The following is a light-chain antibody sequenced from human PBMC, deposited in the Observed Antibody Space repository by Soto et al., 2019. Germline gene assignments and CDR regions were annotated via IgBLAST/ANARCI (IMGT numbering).Light chain of an antibody. V-gene: IGKV1-6*01. CDR1: QGIRND. CDR2: GAS. CDR3: LQDYNYPYT. J-gene: IGKJ2*01. Sequence: AIQMTQSPSSLSASVGDRVTITCRASQGIRNDLGRYQQKPGKAPKFLIYGASSFQSGVPSRFRGSGSGTDFTLTINCLQPEDFATYYCLQDYNYPYTFGQGTKLEIK.